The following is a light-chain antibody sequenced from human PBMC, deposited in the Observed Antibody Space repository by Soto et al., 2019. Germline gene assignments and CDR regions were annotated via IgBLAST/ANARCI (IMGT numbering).Light chain of an antibody. Sequence: DIQMTQSPSSVSASVGDRVTITCRATQGSSDSLAWYQQKPGKAPKLLISVTSRLQSGVPSRFSGSASGTDFTLTIDRLQPEDLATYYCQQGHNWPLTFGQGTRLEIK. CDR1: QGSSDS. J-gene: IGKJ5*01. CDR3: QQGHNWPLT. CDR2: VTS. V-gene: IGKV1-12*01.